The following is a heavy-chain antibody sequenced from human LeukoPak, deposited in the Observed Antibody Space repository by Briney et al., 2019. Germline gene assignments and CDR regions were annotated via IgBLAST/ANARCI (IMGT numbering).Heavy chain of an antibody. J-gene: IGHJ3*02. V-gene: IGHV3-7*05. Sequence: GGSLRLSCAASGFTFSRFWMNWVRQAPGRGLEWVANIDQSGGRNNYVDSVKGRFTISRDNAKNSLFLEMSSLRADDTAVYFCARDVEGGTFDIWGQGKTDPVSS. D-gene: IGHD3-16*01. CDR1: GFTFSRFW. CDR2: IDQSGGRN. CDR3: ARDVEGGTFDI.